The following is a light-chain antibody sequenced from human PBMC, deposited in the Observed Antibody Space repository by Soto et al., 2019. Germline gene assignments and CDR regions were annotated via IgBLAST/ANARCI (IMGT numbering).Light chain of an antibody. Sequence: EIVFAHSPVTLARSPGEGGTLSWRASQSVSNNYVAWYQHKPGQAPRLLSFGASTTATGIPDRFSGSGSGTDFTLTISRLEPEDFAVYYCQQYGSSPTFGGGTKVDIK. J-gene: IGKJ4*01. CDR1: QSVSNNY. CDR3: QQYGSSPT. V-gene: IGKV3-20*01. CDR2: GAS.